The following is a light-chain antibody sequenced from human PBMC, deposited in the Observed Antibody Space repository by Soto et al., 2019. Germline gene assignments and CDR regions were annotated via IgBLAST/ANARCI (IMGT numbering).Light chain of an antibody. J-gene: IGKJ1*01. CDR3: QQYNSYPGT. CDR2: DAS. V-gene: IGKV1-13*02. CDR1: QGIRND. Sequence: AIQMTQSPPSLSASVGDRLTITCRASQGIRNDLGWYQQNPGKAPTLLIYDASSLESGVPSRFSGSESGTEFTLTISSLQADDFATYYCQQYNSYPGTFGQGTK.